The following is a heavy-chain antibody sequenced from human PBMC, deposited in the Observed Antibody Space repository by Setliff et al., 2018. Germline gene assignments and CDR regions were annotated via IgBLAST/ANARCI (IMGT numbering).Heavy chain of an antibody. D-gene: IGHD3-22*01. Sequence: ASVKVSCKASGGTFNSYAISWVRQAPGQGLEWMGGIIPIFGSANYARKFQGRVTVTADESTTTAYMELSSLRSDDTAVYYCAREKFYYDGSGYYFDYWGQGTLVTVSS. CDR3: AREKFYYDGSGYYFDY. J-gene: IGHJ4*02. V-gene: IGHV1-69*13. CDR2: IIPIFGSA. CDR1: GGTFNSYA.